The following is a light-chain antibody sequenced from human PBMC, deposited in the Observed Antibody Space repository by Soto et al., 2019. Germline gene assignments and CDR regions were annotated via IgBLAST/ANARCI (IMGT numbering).Light chain of an antibody. Sequence: EIVLTQSPGTLSLSPGERATLSCRASQSVSSSYLAWYQQKPGQTPRLLIYAASRRATGIPDRFSGSGSGTDFTLTISRLEPEDFVVYYCQEYDTSPLFGPGTKVEIK. CDR1: QSVSSSY. V-gene: IGKV3-20*01. J-gene: IGKJ3*01. CDR3: QEYDTSPL. CDR2: AAS.